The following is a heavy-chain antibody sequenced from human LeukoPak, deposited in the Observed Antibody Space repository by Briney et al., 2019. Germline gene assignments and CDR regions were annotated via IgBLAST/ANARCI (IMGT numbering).Heavy chain of an antibody. CDR1: GYTFTSYG. V-gene: IGHV1-18*01. CDR3: ARDPEWGDYGGFDY. D-gene: IGHD4-23*01. Sequence: ASVKVSCKASGYTFTSYGISWVRQAPGQGLEWVGWISAYNGNTNYAQKLQGRVTMTTDTSTSTAYMELRSLRSDDTAVYYCARDPEWGDYGGFDYWGQGTLVTVSS. J-gene: IGHJ4*02. CDR2: ISAYNGNT.